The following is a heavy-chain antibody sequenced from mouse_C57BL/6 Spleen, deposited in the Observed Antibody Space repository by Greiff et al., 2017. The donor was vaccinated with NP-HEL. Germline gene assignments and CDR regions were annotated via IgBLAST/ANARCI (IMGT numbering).Heavy chain of an antibody. CDR1: GYTFTSYT. CDR2: INPSSGYT. V-gene: IGHV1-4*01. CDR3: ARATDYYGSSYAWFAY. Sequence: VQLQQSGAELARPGASVKMSCKASGYTFTSYTMHWVKQRPGQGLEWIGYINPSSGYTKYNQKFKDKATLTADKSSSTAYMQLSSLTSEDSAVYYCARATDYYGSSYAWFAYWGQGTLVTVSA. J-gene: IGHJ3*01. D-gene: IGHD1-1*01.